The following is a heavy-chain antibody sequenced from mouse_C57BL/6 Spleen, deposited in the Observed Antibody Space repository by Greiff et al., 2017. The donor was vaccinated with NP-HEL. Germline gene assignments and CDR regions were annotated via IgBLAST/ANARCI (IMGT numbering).Heavy chain of an antibody. CDR3: AAYLLLRSYAMDY. D-gene: IGHD1-1*01. V-gene: IGHV2-3*01. Sequence: QVQLKESGPGLVAPSQSLSITCTVSGFSLTSHGVSWVRQPPGKGLEWLGVIWGDGSTNYLSAPISRLSISKDNSKSHIFLKLNSLQTDDTATYYCAAYLLLRSYAMDYWGQGTSVTVSS. J-gene: IGHJ4*01. CDR2: IWGDGST. CDR1: GFSLTSHG.